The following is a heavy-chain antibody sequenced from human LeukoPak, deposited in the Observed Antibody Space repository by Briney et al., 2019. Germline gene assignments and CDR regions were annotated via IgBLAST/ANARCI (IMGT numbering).Heavy chain of an antibody. V-gene: IGHV3-7*04. CDR2: IKQDGSEK. CDR1: GFTFNSYW. J-gene: IGHJ3*02. CDR3: ARGLTSDAFDI. Sequence: GGSLRLSCAGSGFTFNSYWLSWVRQAPGKGLEWVANIKQDGSEKYYVDSVKGRFTIFRDNAKNSLYLQMNSLRAEDTAVYYCARGLTSDAFDIWGQGTMVTVSS.